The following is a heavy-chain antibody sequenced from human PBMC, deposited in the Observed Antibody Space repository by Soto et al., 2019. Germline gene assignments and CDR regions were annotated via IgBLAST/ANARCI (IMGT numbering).Heavy chain of an antibody. CDR1: GYTFTSYH. CDR2: ISAYNTNT. Sequence: QVQLVQSGAEVKKPGASVKVSCKTSGYTFTSYHISWVRQAPGQGLEWMGWISAYNTNTNYAQKFQGRVTMPTDTLTSTAYMELRSLRSDDTAVDYCARDTPPTDYWGQGTLVTVSS. J-gene: IGHJ4*02. V-gene: IGHV1-18*01. CDR3: ARDTPPTDY.